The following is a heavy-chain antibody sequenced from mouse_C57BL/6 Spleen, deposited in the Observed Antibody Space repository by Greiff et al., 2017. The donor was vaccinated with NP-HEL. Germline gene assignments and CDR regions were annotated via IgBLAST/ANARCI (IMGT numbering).Heavy chain of an antibody. CDR3: ARGRVITTVVATEYAMDY. J-gene: IGHJ4*01. Sequence: QVQLQQPGAELVMPGASVKLSCKASGYTFTSYWMHWVKQRPGQGLEWIGEIDPSDSYTNYNQKFKGKSKLTVDKSSSTAYMQLSSLTSEDSADYYCARGRVITTVVATEYAMDYWGQGTSVTVSS. V-gene: IGHV1-69*01. D-gene: IGHD1-1*01. CDR1: GYTFTSYW. CDR2: IDPSDSYT.